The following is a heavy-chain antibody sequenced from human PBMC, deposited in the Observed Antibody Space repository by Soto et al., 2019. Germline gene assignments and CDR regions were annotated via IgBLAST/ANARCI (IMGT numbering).Heavy chain of an antibody. D-gene: IGHD3-10*01. Sequence: SETLSLRCTVYGGSFSGYYWSWIRQPPGKGLEWIGEINHSGSTNYNPSLKSRVTISVDTSKNQFSLKLSSVTAADTAVYYCAGGAGYYYYGMDVWGQGTTVTVPS. CDR3: AGGAGYYYYGMDV. CDR2: INHSGST. CDR1: GGSFSGYY. V-gene: IGHV4-34*01. J-gene: IGHJ6*02.